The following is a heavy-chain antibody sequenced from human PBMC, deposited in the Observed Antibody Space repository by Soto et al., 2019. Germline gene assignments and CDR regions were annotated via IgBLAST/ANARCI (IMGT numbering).Heavy chain of an antibody. D-gene: IGHD5-12*01. J-gene: IGHJ6*02. V-gene: IGHV3-9*01. CDR2: ISSDGDTI. CDR1: GFTFHEYA. CDR3: TKGGYDLIYYFGMDV. Sequence: EVQLIESGGGWVQPGTSLRVSCAASGFTFHEYAMHWVRQAPGKGLEWVSGISSDGDTIAYADSVQGRFTVFRDNAKNSLYLQMNSLRAEATALYYCTKGGYDLIYYFGMDVWGQGTTVTVSS.